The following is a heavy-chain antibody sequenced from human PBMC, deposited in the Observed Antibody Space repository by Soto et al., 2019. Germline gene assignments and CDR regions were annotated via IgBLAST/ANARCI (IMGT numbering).Heavy chain of an antibody. V-gene: IGHV4-30-4*01. CDR3: ARGYGYDSSGYYPAGTIPGWFDP. Sequence: QVQLQESGPGLVKPSQTLSLTCTVSGGSISSGDYYWSWIRQPPGKGLEWIGYIYYSGSTYYNPSLKSRVTISVDTSKNQFSLKLGSVTAADTAVYYCARGYGYDSSGYYPAGTIPGWFDPWGQGTLVTVSS. J-gene: IGHJ5*02. CDR1: GGSISSGDYY. CDR2: IYYSGST. D-gene: IGHD3-22*01.